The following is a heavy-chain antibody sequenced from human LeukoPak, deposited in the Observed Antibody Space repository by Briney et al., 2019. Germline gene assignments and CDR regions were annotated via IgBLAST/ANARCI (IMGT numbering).Heavy chain of an antibody. V-gene: IGHV4-38-2*02. CDR2: IYHSGST. CDR1: GYSISSGYY. D-gene: IGHD2-2*01. CDR3: ARVCRMACPTRFDP. Sequence: SETLSLTCTVSGYSISSGYYWGWIRQPPGKGLEWIGSIYHSGSTYYNPPLKSRVTISVDTSKNQFSLKLSSVTAADTAVYYCARVCRMACPTRFDPWGQGTLVTVSS. J-gene: IGHJ5*02.